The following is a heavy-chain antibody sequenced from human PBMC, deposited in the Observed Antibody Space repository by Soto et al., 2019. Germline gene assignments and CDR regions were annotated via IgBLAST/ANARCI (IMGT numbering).Heavy chain of an antibody. CDR3: ARGSDRNYFDY. V-gene: IGHV3-30-3*01. CDR1: EFTFSRYA. D-gene: IGHD3-22*01. Sequence: GGSLRLSCTASEFTFSRYAMHWVRQAPGKGLEWVAVLSYDGSNKYYADSVKGRFTISRDNSKNTLYLQMNSLRGEDTALYYRARGSDRNYFDYWGQGTLVTVSS. CDR2: LSYDGSNK. J-gene: IGHJ4*02.